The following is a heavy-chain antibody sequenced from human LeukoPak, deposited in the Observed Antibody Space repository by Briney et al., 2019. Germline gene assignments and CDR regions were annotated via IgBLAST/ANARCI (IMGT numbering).Heavy chain of an antibody. J-gene: IGHJ4*02. Sequence: GGSLRLSCAASGFTFSSYAMHRVRQAPGKGLEWVAVISYDGSNKYYADSVKGRFTISRDNSKNTLYLQMNSLRAEDTAVYYCARSWDYYDSSGYLGSFDYWGQGTLVTVSS. CDR3: ARSWDYYDSSGYLGSFDY. D-gene: IGHD3-22*01. V-gene: IGHV3-30*01. CDR2: ISYDGSNK. CDR1: GFTFSSYA.